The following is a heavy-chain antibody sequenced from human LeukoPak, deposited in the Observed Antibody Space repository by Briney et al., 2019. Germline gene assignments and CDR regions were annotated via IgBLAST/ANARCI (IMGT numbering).Heavy chain of an antibody. V-gene: IGHV4-38-2*02. J-gene: IGHJ4*02. Sequence: SETLSLTCSVSGYSISKAYYWGWIRQPPGKGLEWIGIIYYSGSIFYNPSLKSRVTISIDTSKNHFSLKLSSVTAADTAVYYCARDDTGYSSGWSKDFDYWGQGTLVTVSS. CDR3: ARDDTGYSSGWSKDFDY. CDR2: IYYSGSI. D-gene: IGHD6-19*01. CDR1: GYSISKAYY.